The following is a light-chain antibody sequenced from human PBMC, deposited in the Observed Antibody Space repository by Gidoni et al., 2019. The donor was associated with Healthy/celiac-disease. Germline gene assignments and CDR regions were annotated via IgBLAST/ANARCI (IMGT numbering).Light chain of an antibody. CDR1: QSISSY. V-gene: IGKV1-39*01. J-gene: IGKJ3*01. Sequence: DIQMTQSPSSLSPSVGDRVTITCRASQSISSYLNWYQQKPGKAPKLLIYAASSLQSGVPSRFSGSGSGTDFTLTISSLQPEDFATYYCQQSYSTPLTFGPGTKVEIK. CDR2: AAS. CDR3: QQSYSTPLT.